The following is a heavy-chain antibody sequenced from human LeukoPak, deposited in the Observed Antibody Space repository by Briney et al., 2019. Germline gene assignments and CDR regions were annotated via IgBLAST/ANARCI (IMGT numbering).Heavy chain of an antibody. Sequence: GGSLRLSCAASGSTFSSYEMNWVRQAPGKGLEWVSYISSSGSTIYYADSVKGRFTISRDNAKNSLYLQMNSLRAEDTAVYYCARVGSITGSSFDYWGQGTLVTVSS. CDR1: GSTFSSYE. D-gene: IGHD1-14*01. CDR3: ARVGSITGSSFDY. V-gene: IGHV3-48*03. CDR2: ISSSGSTI. J-gene: IGHJ4*02.